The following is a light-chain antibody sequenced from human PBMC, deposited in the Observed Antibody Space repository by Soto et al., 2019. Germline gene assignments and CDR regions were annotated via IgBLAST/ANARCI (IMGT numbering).Light chain of an antibody. CDR3: SSYTTSRTYV. V-gene: IGLV2-14*01. CDR1: SSDVGGYHY. CDR2: DVS. J-gene: IGLJ1*01. Sequence: QSVLTQPASVSGSPGQSITISCTGTSSDVGGYHYVSWYQQYPGKAPKVMIYDVSNRPSGVSNRFSGSKSGNTASLTISGLQAEDEADYYCSSYTTSRTYVFGPGTKVTVL.